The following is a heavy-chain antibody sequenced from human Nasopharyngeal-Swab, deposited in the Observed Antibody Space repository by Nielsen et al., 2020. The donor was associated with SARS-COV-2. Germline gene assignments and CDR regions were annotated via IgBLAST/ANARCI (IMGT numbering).Heavy chain of an antibody. D-gene: IGHD1-26*01. Sequence: WVRQAPGQGLEWMGWISAFNGHTNYAQKFQGRVTMTTDTYTSTAYMELRTLRSDGTAVYYCARGDSGSYSAYWGQGTLVTVSS. J-gene: IGHJ4*02. CDR3: ARGDSGSYSAY. CDR2: ISAFNGHT. V-gene: IGHV1-18*01.